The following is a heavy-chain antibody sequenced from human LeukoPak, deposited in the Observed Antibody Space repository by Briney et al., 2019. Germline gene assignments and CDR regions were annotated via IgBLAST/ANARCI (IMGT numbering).Heavy chain of an antibody. CDR1: GFTFSTYE. CDR3: ARSRSYYPADY. V-gene: IGHV3-48*03. J-gene: IGHJ4*02. Sequence: GGSLRLSCVASGFTFSTYEMNWVRQAPGKGLEWVSYIRSSGSNIYYADSVKGRFTISRDDAKNSLYLQMNSLRAEDTAVYYCARSRSYYPADYWGQGTPVTVSS. CDR2: IRSSGSNI. D-gene: IGHD1-26*01.